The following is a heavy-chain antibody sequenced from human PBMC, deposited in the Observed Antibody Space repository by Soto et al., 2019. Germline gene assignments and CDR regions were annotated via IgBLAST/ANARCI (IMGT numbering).Heavy chain of an antibody. J-gene: IGHJ4*02. D-gene: IGHD1-26*01. CDR1: GFTFSSYG. CDR2: ISYDGSNK. V-gene: IGHV3-30*18. CDR3: AKGEPADY. Sequence: QVQLVESGGGVVQPGRSLRLSCAASGFTFSSYGMHWVRQAPGKGLEWVAVISYDGSNKYYADSVKGRFTISRDNSKNTLYLQMNILRAEDTAVYYCAKGEPADYWGQGTLVTVSS.